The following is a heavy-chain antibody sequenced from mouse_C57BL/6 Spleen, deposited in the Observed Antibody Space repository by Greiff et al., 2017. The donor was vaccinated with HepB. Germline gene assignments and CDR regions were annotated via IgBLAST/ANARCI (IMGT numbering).Heavy chain of an antibody. CDR1: GFTFSSYG. Sequence: DVQLVESGGDLVKPGGSLKLSCAASGFTFSSYGMSWVRQTPDKRLEWVATISSGGSYTYYPDSVKGRFTISRDNAKNTLYLQMSSLKSEDTAMYYCARHGYGYDAWFAYWGQGTLVTVSA. V-gene: IGHV5-6*01. D-gene: IGHD2-2*01. J-gene: IGHJ3*01. CDR2: ISSGGSYT. CDR3: ARHGYGYDAWFAY.